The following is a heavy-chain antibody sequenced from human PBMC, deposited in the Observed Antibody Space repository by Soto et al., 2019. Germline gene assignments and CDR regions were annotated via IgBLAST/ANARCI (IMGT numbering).Heavy chain of an antibody. CDR3: ARGAKDYDSSGRGEGFDY. CDR1: GGSISSYY. Sequence: QVQLQESGPGLVKPSETLSLTCTVSGGSISSYYWSWIRQPPGMGLAWLGYIYYGGSTNYNPSLKSRGTISVDRSKYQFSLKRRSGSAANTAVYCCARGAKDYDSSGRGEGFDYWGQGTLVTVSS. V-gene: IGHV4-59*01. CDR2: IYYGGST. J-gene: IGHJ4*02. D-gene: IGHD3-22*01.